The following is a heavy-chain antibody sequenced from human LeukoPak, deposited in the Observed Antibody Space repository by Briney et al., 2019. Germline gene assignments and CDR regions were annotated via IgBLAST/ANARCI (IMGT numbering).Heavy chain of an antibody. CDR1: GYTFTGNY. V-gene: IGHV1-2*02. CDR3: GRPLSQFDWLLHYIDY. CDR2: INPNSGGT. J-gene: IGHJ4*02. D-gene: IGHD3-9*01. Sequence: GASVKVSCKASGYTFTGNYMHWVRQAPGQGLEWMGWINPNSGGTNYAQKFQGRVTMTRDTSISTSYMELSRPRSDDTAVYYCGRPLSQFDWLLHYIDYSGEGTLVTASS.